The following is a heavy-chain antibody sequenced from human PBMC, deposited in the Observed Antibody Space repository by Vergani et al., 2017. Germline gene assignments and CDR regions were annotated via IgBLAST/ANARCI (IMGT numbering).Heavy chain of an antibody. J-gene: IGHJ4*02. CDR3: AKVQSSGWLEKGFDY. V-gene: IGHV3-33*06. D-gene: IGHD6-19*01. CDR1: GFTFSSYG. Sequence: QVQLVESGGGVVQPGRSLRLSCAASGFTFSSYGMHWVRQAPGEGLEWVAVIWYDGSNKYYADSVKGRFTISRDNSKNTLYLQMNSLRAEDTAVYYCAKVQSSGWLEKGFDYWGQGTLVTVSS. CDR2: IWYDGSNK.